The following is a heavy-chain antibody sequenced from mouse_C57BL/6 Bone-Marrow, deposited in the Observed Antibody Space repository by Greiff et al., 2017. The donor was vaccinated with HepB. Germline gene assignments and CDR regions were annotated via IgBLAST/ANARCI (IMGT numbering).Heavy chain of an antibody. D-gene: IGHD2-3*01. Sequence: QVQLQQSGPGLVQPSQSLSITCTVSGFSLTSYGVHWVRQSPGKGLEWLGVIWRGGSTDYNAAFMSRLSITKDNSKSLVFFKMNSLQADDTAIYYCAKNPYDGYYFYAMDYWGQGTSVTVSS. CDR1: GFSLTSYG. CDR3: AKNPYDGYYFYAMDY. CDR2: IWRGGST. V-gene: IGHV2-5*01. J-gene: IGHJ4*01.